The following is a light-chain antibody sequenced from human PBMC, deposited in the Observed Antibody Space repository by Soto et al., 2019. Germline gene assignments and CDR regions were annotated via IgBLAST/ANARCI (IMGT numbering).Light chain of an antibody. CDR1: SSDIGTYNF. CDR2: EVS. J-gene: IGLJ1*01. V-gene: IGLV2-14*01. Sequence: QSVLTQPASVSGSPGQSITISCTGTSSDIGTYNFVSWYQQHPGKAPKLMIYEVSNRPSGLSNRFSGSKSGNTASLTISGLQAEDEADYYCSSYTSISPLYVFGTGTKLTVL. CDR3: SSYTSISPLYV.